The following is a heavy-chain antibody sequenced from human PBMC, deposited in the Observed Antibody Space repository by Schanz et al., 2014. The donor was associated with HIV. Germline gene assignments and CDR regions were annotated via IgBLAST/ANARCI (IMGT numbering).Heavy chain of an antibody. Sequence: VQLVESGGGVVQPGRSLRLSCVASGFSFDSFGMHWVRQAPGKGLEWVGRSKNKANGYITEYTASVKGRFTISRDDSRNSLYLQMNSLKTEDTAVYFCARWRSGAPSNWGQGTLVTVSS. J-gene: IGHJ4*02. V-gene: IGHV3-72*01. CDR3: ARWRSGAPSN. CDR1: GFSFDSFG. D-gene: IGHD3-10*01. CDR2: SKNKANGYIT.